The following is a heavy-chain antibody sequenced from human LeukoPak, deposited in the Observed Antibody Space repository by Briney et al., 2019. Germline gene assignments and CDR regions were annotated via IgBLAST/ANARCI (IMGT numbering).Heavy chain of an antibody. J-gene: IGHJ5*02. V-gene: IGHV4-59*08. D-gene: IGHD4-17*01. CDR3: ARRLRQNLFDP. CDR2: IYYSGSS. Sequence: PSETLSLTCTVSGVSISSDYWSWIRLPPGKGLEWIGYIYYSGSSNYNPSLKSRVTMSVDTSKNQFSLKLTSVTAADTAVYYCARRLRQNLFDPWAREPWSPSPQ. CDR1: GVSISSDY.